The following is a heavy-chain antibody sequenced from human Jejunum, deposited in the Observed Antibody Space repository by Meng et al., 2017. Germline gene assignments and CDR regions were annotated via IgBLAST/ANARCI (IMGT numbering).Heavy chain of an antibody. Sequence: QVQLQESGPGLVKPSQTLSLTCTVSGVSISSGDYYWSWIRQPPGKGLEWIGSIDTSGSTNHSPSLHSRLTISVDASKNQFSLKLGSVTAADTAVYYCARALRGGFYPFYFDSWGQGALVTVSS. V-gene: IGHV4-30-4*01. J-gene: IGHJ4*02. CDR1: GVSISSGDYY. D-gene: IGHD2/OR15-2a*01. CDR2: IDTSGST. CDR3: ARALRGGFYPFYFDS.